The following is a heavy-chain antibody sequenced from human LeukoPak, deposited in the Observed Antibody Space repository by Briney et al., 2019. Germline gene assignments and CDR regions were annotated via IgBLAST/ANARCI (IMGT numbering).Heavy chain of an antibody. V-gene: IGHV1-69*05. Sequence: SVKGSCKAFGGTFTSYAISWVRHAPGQGLEWMGRITSIFGTANYAQKFQGRVTITTDESTSTAYMELSSLRSEDTAVYYCASEYCSGGSCFALFGYWGQGTLVTVSS. CDR3: ASEYCSGGSCFALFGY. CDR2: ITSIFGTA. J-gene: IGHJ4*02. D-gene: IGHD2-15*01. CDR1: GGTFTSYA.